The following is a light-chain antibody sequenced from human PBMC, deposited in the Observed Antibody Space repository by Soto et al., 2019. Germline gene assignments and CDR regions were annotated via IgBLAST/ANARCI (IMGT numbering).Light chain of an antibody. V-gene: IGKV3-15*01. CDR3: QQYNKWPQT. Sequence: DIVITQDPATLSVYPGERATLSCRASQSVSSNLAWYQQKPGQAPRLLIYGASTRATGIPARFSGSGSGTEFTLTISSLQSEDFAVYYCQQYNKWPQTFGQGTKVDIK. CDR2: GAS. CDR1: QSVSSN. J-gene: IGKJ1*01.